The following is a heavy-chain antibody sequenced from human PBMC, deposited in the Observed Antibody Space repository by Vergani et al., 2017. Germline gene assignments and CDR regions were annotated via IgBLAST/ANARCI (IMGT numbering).Heavy chain of an antibody. Sequence: QVQLVESGGGVVQRGGSLRLSCAASGFTFSSYGMHWVRQAPGKGLEWVAFVRYDGTNKYYADSVKGRFTISRDNSKNTLYLQMNSLRAEDTAVYYCAKGDGIVANWQGYYYNGMDVWGQGTTVTVSS. CDR2: VRYDGTNK. J-gene: IGHJ6*02. CDR1: GFTFSSYG. V-gene: IGHV3-30*02. D-gene: IGHD1-26*01. CDR3: AKGDGIVANWQGYYYNGMDV.